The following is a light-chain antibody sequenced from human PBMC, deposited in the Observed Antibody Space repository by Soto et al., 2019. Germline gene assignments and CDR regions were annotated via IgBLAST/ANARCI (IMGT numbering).Light chain of an antibody. V-gene: IGKV3-11*01. CDR1: QSVSSN. CDR3: QQRNDWVT. Sequence: EVVLTQSPVTLSFSPGERATLSCRASQSVSSNLAWYQQKPGQAPRLLIYGASSRVTGFPARFSGSGSGTDFTLTISRLEPEDFAVYYCQQRNDWVTFGGGTKVDIK. CDR2: GAS. J-gene: IGKJ4*01.